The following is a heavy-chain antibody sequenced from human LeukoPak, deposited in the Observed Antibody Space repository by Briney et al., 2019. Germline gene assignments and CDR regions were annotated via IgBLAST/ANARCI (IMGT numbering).Heavy chain of an antibody. D-gene: IGHD3-22*01. CDR1: GFTFDDYG. CDR2: INWNGGST. V-gene: IGHV3-20*01. J-gene: IGHJ4*02. Sequence: GGSLRLSCAASGFTFDDYGMSWVRQAPGKGLEWVSGINWNGGSTGYADSVKGRFTISRDNAKNSLYLQMDSLRAEDTALYHCARTYYYDSSGSVYFDYWGQGTLVTVSS. CDR3: ARTYYYDSSGSVYFDY.